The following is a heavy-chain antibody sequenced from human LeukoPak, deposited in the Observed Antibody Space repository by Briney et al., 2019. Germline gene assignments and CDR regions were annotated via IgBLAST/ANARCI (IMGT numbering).Heavy chain of an antibody. J-gene: IGHJ6*02. V-gene: IGHV1-69*13. CDR1: GGTFSSYA. Sequence: SVKVSCKASGGTFSSYAISWVRQAPGQGLEWMGGIIPIFGTANYAQKFQGRVTITADESTSTAYMELSSLRSEDTAVYYCARDLGPYSGSYHYYYYGMDVWGQGTTVTASS. CDR2: IIPIFGTA. D-gene: IGHD1-26*01. CDR3: ARDLGPYSGSYHYYYYGMDV.